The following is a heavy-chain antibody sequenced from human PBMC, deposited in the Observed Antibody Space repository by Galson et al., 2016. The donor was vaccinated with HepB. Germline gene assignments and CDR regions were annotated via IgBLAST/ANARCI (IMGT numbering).Heavy chain of an antibody. J-gene: IGHJ2*01. V-gene: IGHV1-69*13. CDR2: IIPIFGTG. CDR1: GGTLSSYA. CDR3: ARTVTDRATLYWYFDL. Sequence: SVKVSCKASGGTLSSYAISWVRQAPGQGLEWMGGIIPIFGTGHYAQNFQGRVTIIADESTSTAYMELSSLRSEDTAVYYCARTVTDRATLYWYFDLWGRGTLVTVSS. D-gene: IGHD1-26*01.